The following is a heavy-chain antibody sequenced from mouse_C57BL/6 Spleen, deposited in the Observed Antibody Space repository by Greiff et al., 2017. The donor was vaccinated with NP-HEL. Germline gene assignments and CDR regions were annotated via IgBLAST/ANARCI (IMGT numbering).Heavy chain of an antibody. Sequence: QVQLQQPGAELVKPGASVKMSCKASGYTFTSYWITWVKQRPGQGLEWIGDIYPGSGSTNYNEKFKSKATLTVDTSSSTAYMQLSSLTSEDSAVYYCAREGYYYGSSYEGNYWGQGTTLTVSS. CDR1: GYTFTSYW. CDR2: IYPGSGST. J-gene: IGHJ2*01. V-gene: IGHV1-55*01. CDR3: AREGYYYGSSYEGNY. D-gene: IGHD1-1*01.